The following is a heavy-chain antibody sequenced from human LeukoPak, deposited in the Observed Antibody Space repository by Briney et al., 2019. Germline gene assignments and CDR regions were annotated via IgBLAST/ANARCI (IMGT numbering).Heavy chain of an antibody. CDR1: GGSVSSGSYY. D-gene: IGHD3-22*01. CDR2: IYYSGST. Sequence: SETLSLTCTVSGGSVSSGSYYWSWIRQPPGKGLEWIGYIYYSGSTNYNPSLKSRVTISVDTSKNQFSLKLSSVTAADTAMYYCARVGSGYYYYFDYWGQGTLVTVSS. V-gene: IGHV4-61*01. CDR3: ARVGSGYYYYFDY. J-gene: IGHJ4*02.